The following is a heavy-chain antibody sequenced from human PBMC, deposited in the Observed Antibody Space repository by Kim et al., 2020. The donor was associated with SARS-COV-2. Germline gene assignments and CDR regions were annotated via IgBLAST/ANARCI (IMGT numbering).Heavy chain of an antibody. CDR3: ARDLGYSFDY. CDR2: AI. J-gene: IGHJ4*02. D-gene: IGHD2-21*01. Sequence: AIFYADSVMGRFTISTDNAKNSLYLQMNSLRAEDTAVYYCARDLGYSFDYWGQGSLVTVSS. V-gene: IGHV3-48*04.